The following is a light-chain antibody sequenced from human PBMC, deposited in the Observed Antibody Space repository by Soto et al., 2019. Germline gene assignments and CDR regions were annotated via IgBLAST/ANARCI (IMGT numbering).Light chain of an antibody. V-gene: IGKV1-6*01. CDR1: QGIRSD. Sequence: AIQMTQSPSSLSASVGDRVTITCRASQGIRSDLDWYQQKPGKVPKLLIYGASNLQRGVPSRFSGSGSGTIFTLTISSLQPEDFGTYYCLQDLNYPWSFGQGTKVEIK. CDR2: GAS. J-gene: IGKJ1*01. CDR3: LQDLNYPWS.